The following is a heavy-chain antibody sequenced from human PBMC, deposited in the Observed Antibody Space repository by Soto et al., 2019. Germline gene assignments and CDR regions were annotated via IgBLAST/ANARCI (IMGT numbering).Heavy chain of an antibody. J-gene: IGHJ6*02. D-gene: IGHD6-19*01. V-gene: IGHV6-1*01. CDR2: TYYRSKWNN. Sequence: SPTRSLTCAISGDSVSSNSAAWNWIRQSPSRGLEWLGRTYYRSKWNNDYAVSVKSRITINPDTSKNQFSLQMKSVTPEDTAVYYCAREAYSSGWFNGMDVWGQGTTVTVSS. CDR3: AREAYSSGWFNGMDV. CDR1: GDSVSSNSAA.